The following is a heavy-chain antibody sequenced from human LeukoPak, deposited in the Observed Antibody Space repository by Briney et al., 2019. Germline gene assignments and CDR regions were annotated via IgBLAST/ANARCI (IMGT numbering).Heavy chain of an antibody. CDR1: GFTFSSYG. CDR3: AKDLVPWDYGGTGMDY. Sequence: PGGSLRLSCAASGFTFSSYGMHWVRQAPGKGLEWVAFIRYDGSNKYYADSVKGRFTISRDNSKNTLYLQMNSLRAEDTAVYYCAKDLVPWDYGGTGMDYWGQGTLVTVSS. J-gene: IGHJ4*02. V-gene: IGHV3-30*02. D-gene: IGHD4-23*01. CDR2: IRYDGSNK.